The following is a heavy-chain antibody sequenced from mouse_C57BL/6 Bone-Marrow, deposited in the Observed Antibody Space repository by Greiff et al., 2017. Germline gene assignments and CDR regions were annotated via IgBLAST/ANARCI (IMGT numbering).Heavy chain of an antibody. J-gene: IGHJ4*01. D-gene: IGHD6-2*01. V-gene: IGHV5-17*01. CDR2: ISSGSSTI. Sequence: EVKLVESGGGLLKPGGSLKLSCAASGFTSSDYGMNWVRQAPEKGLEWVAYISSGSSTIYYADTVKGRFTSARDNAKNTLFLQMTSLRSEDTAMYYCGVSYGMDYWGQGTSVTVSS. CDR1: GFTSSDYG. CDR3: GVSYGMDY.